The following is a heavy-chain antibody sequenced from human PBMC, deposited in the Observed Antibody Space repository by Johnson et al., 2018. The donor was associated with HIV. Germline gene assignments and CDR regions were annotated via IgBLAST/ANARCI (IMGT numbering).Heavy chain of an antibody. CDR3: VKDIQVGVSDAFDI. D-gene: IGHD3-3*01. CDR2: ISWDGGST. Sequence: LLVESGGVVVQPGGSLRLSCAASGFTFDDYTMHWVRQAPGKGLELLSLISWDGGSTYYADSVKGRFTISRDNSKNSLYLQMSSLRTEDTALYYCVKDIQVGVSDAFDIWGQGTTVTVSS. V-gene: IGHV3-43*01. J-gene: IGHJ3*02. CDR1: GFTFDDYT.